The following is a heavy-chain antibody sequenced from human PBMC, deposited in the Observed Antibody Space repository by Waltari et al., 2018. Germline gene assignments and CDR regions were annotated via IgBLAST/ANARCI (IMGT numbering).Heavy chain of an antibody. CDR1: GFTFSSYA. V-gene: IGHV3-23*04. CDR3: AKDPRPGELLRRNYYFDY. Sequence: EVQLVESGGGLVQPGGSLRLSCAASGFTFSSYAMRWVRQAPGKGLEWVSAISGSGGSTYYADSVKGRFTISRDNSKNTLYLQMNSLRAEDTAVYYCAKDPRPGELLRRNYYFDYWGQGTLVTVSS. J-gene: IGHJ4*02. D-gene: IGHD1-26*01. CDR2: ISGSGGST.